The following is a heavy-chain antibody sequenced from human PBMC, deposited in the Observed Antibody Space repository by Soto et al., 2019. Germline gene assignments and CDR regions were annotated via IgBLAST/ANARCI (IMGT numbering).Heavy chain of an antibody. V-gene: IGHV3-30*18. D-gene: IGHD3-16*01. CDR2: ILYDGSDK. CDR1: GFNFGNYG. Sequence: QVQLVESGGGVVQPGRSLRLSCAASGFNFGNYGMHWVRQPPGKGLEWMSSILYDGSDKYYADSVKGRFTISRDGSKNTLYLQRDSLRPEDTAVYYCAKWGEVSHNPGGNYYYGMDVWGQGTTVNVSS. CDR3: AKWGEVSHNPGGNYYYGMDV. J-gene: IGHJ6*02.